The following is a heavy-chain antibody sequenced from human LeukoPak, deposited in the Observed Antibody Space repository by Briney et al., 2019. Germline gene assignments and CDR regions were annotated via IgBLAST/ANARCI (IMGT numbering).Heavy chain of an antibody. D-gene: IGHD6-6*01. J-gene: IGHJ6*03. Sequence: GESLKISCKGSGYSFTSYWIGWVRQMPGKGLEWMGIIYPGDSDTRYSPSFQGQVTISADKSISTAYLQWSSLKASDTAMYYCARHLRQYSSSNYYYYMDVWGKGTTVTVSS. V-gene: IGHV5-51*01. CDR3: ARHLRQYSSSNYYYYMDV. CDR1: GYSFTSYW. CDR2: IYPGDSDT.